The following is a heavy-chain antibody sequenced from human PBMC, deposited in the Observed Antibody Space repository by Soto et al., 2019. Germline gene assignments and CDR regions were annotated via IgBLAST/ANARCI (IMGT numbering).Heavy chain of an antibody. Sequence: GESLKISCAASGFTVSSNYMSWVRQAPGKGLEWVSVIYSDGSTYYADSVKDRFTISRDSSQNTLYLQMSSLRAEDTAVYNCARVLRESSYFYMDVWGKGTTVTVSS. J-gene: IGHJ6*03. V-gene: IGHV3-66*01. CDR1: GFTVSSNY. CDR2: IYSDGST. D-gene: IGHD3-16*01. CDR3: ARVLRESSYFYMDV.